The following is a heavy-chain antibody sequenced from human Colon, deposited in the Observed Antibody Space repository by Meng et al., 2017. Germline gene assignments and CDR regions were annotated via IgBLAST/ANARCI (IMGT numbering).Heavy chain of an antibody. D-gene: IGHD1-7*01. CDR2: VYHRGDT. Sequence: QAPVQAVGPGPVKPSGTRSLTSTVTGDSISCDIWWSWVRQPPGKGLEWIGEVYHRGDTNYNPSLKSRVDISVDKSKNQFYLSLFSVTAADTAVYYCGRDQGRELINHWGQGTLVTVSS. J-gene: IGHJ4*02. V-gene: IGHV4-4*02. CDR3: GRDQGRELINH. CDR1: GDSISCDIW.